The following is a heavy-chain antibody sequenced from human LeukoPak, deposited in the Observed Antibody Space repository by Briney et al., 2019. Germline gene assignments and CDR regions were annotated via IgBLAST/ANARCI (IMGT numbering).Heavy chain of an antibody. D-gene: IGHD3-10*01. CDR2: LNPNSGAT. J-gene: IGHJ4*02. CDR3: ARDGASPMAEFDY. CDR1: GYTFTDYY. Sequence: GASVKVSCKASGYTFTDYYMYWVRQAPGQGLEWMGWLNPNSGATKYAQKFQGRVTVTRDTSINTAYMELSSLRSDDTAVYYCARDGASPMAEFDYWGQGTLVTVSS. V-gene: IGHV1-2*02.